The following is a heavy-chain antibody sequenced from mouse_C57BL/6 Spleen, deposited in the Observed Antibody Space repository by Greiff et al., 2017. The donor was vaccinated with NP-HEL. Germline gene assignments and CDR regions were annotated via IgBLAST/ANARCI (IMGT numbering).Heavy chain of an antibody. Sequence: EVQVVESGGGLVQPGGSLKLSCAASGFTFSDYYMYWVRQTPEKRLEWVAYISNGGGSTYYPDTVKGRFTISRDNAKYTLYLQMSRLKSEDTAMYYCARQGYYYGPLDYWGQGTTLTVSS. J-gene: IGHJ2*01. CDR3: ARQGYYYGPLDY. CDR1: GFTFSDYY. V-gene: IGHV5-12*01. D-gene: IGHD1-1*01. CDR2: ISNGGGST.